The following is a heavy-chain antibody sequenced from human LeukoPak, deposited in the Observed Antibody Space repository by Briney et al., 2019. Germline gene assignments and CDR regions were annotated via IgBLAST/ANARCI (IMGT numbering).Heavy chain of an antibody. V-gene: IGHV4-31*03. J-gene: IGHJ5*02. CDR3: ARGFAFWSGYYKDNWFDP. Sequence: SQTLSLTCTVSGGSISSGGYYWSWIRQHPGKGLEWIGYIYYSGSTYYNPSLKSRVTISVDTSKNQFSLKLSSVTAADTAVYYCARGFAFWSGYYKDNWFDPWGQGTLVTVSS. CDR2: IYYSGST. CDR1: GGSISSGGYY. D-gene: IGHD3-3*01.